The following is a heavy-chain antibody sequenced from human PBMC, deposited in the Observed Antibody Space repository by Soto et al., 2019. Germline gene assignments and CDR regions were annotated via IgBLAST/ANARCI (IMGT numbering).Heavy chain of an antibody. J-gene: IGHJ6*02. Sequence: GASVKVSCKASGYTFTSYGISWVRQAPGQGLEWMGWISAYNGNTNYAQKLQGRVTMTTDTSTSTAYMELRSLRSDDTAVYYCAREERSGSSCGLWGVYYYGMDVWGQGTTVTVSS. V-gene: IGHV1-18*04. CDR2: ISAYNGNT. CDR3: AREERSGSSCGLWGVYYYGMDV. D-gene: IGHD3-10*01. CDR1: GYTFTSYG.